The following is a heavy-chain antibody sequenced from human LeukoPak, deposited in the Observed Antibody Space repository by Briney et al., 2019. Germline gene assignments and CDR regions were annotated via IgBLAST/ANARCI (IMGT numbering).Heavy chain of an antibody. D-gene: IGHD3-22*01. J-gene: IGHJ6*02. CDR3: ARVTFYDSSGYYSSYYYYYGMDV. Sequence: GASVKVSCKASVGTFSSYAISWVRQAPGQGLEWMGRIIPILGIANYAQKFQGRVTINADKSTSTAYMELSSLRSEDPAVYYCARVTFYDSSGYYSSYYYYYGMDVWGQGTTVTVSS. V-gene: IGHV1-69*04. CDR1: VGTFSSYA. CDR2: IIPILGIA.